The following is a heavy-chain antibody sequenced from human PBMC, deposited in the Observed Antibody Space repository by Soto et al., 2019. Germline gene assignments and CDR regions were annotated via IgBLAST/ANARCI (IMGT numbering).Heavy chain of an antibody. J-gene: IGHJ4*01. CDR1: GFTFSSYS. V-gene: IGHV3-48*01. CDR2: ISSSSGTI. CDR3: ARDLRRSLDY. D-gene: IGHD3-3*01. Sequence: EVQLVESGGGLVQPGGSLRLSCAASGFTFSSYSMNWVRQAPGKGLEWVSYISSSSGTIYYADSVKGRFTVSRDNAKNSLYLQMSSLRAEDTAVYYCARDLRRSLDYWGQGTLVTVSS.